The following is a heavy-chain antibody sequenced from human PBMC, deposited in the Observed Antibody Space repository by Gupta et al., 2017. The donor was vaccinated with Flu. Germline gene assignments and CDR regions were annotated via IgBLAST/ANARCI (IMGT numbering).Heavy chain of an antibody. Sequence: VQLQESGPGLVKPSQTLSLTCTVSGVSISSGSYYWGWIRQPAGKGLGWIGRIYTSGSTNYNPSLKSRVTISVDTSKNQFSLKLSSVTAADTAVYYCARGIVYYDIQNWFDPWGQGTLVTVSS. CDR3: ARGIVYYDIQNWFDP. CDR1: GVSISSGSYY. J-gene: IGHJ5*02. D-gene: IGHD3-9*01. V-gene: IGHV4-61*02. CDR2: IYTSGST.